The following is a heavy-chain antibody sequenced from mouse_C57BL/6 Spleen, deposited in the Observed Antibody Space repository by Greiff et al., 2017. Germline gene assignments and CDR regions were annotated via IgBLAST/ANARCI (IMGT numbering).Heavy chain of an antibody. D-gene: IGHD3-1*01. CDR3: ARSGGYFDY. Sequence: QVQLQQPGAELVKPGASVKLSCKASGYTFTSYWMQWVKQRPGQGLEWIGEIDPSDSYTNYNQKFKGKATLTVDPSASTAYRQLSSLTSEDSAVYYCARSGGYFDYWGQGTTLTVSS. CDR2: IDPSDSYT. CDR1: GYTFTSYW. V-gene: IGHV1-50*01. J-gene: IGHJ2*01.